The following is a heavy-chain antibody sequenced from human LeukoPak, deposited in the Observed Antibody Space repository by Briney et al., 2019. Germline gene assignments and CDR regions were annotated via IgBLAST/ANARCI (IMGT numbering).Heavy chain of an antibody. Sequence: GASVKVSCEASGYTFTSNDINWVRQATGQGLEWMGWMNPENGKTGSAQKFQGRVTMTRNTSISTAYMELSSLGSEDTAVYYCARRHAGGWTDYWGQGTLVTVSS. J-gene: IGHJ4*02. CDR2: MNPENGKT. CDR1: GYTFTSND. CDR3: ARRHAGGWTDY. V-gene: IGHV1-8*01. D-gene: IGHD6-19*01.